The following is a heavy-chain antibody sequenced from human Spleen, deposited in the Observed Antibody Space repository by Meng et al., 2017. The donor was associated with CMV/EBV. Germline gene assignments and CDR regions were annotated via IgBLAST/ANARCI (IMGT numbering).Heavy chain of an antibody. D-gene: IGHD3-16*01. V-gene: IGHV3-23*01. CDR3: AKGIGDTSALGY. CDR1: GFSFAGYA. CDR2: ISDSGDRT. Sequence: GGSLRLSCEASGFSFAGYAINWVRQVPGKGLEWVSGISDSGDRTYYADSVKGRFSISRDNSKNTLYLQMNSLRAEDTAVYYCAKGIGDTSALGYWGQGTLVTVSS. J-gene: IGHJ4*02.